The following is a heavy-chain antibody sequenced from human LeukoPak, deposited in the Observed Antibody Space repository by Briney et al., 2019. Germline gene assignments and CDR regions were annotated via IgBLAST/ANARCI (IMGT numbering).Heavy chain of an antibody. V-gene: IGHV4-34*01. Sequence: SETLSLTCAVYGGSFSGYYWVWVRQPPGKGLEWIGTINYYGSTYYNPSLKSRVTISVDTSKNRFSLKLSSVTAADTAVYYCARWPGIAWGQGTLVTVSS. CDR3: ARWPGIA. J-gene: IGHJ4*02. CDR2: INYYGST. D-gene: IGHD2-21*01. CDR1: GGSFSGYY.